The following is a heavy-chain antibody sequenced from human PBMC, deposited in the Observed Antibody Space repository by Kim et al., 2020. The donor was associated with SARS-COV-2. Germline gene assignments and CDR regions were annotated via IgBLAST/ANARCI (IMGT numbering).Heavy chain of an antibody. J-gene: IGHJ4*02. Sequence: GGSLRLSCAASGFTFSSYEMNWVRQAPGKGLEWVSYISSSGSTIYYADSVKGRFTISRDNAKNSLYLQMNSLRAEDTAVYYCASSWRETWIQLWPNRSVDYWGQGTLVTVSS. CDR3: ASSWRETWIQLWPNRSVDY. CDR2: ISSSGSTI. V-gene: IGHV3-48*03. D-gene: IGHD5-18*01. CDR1: GFTFSSYE.